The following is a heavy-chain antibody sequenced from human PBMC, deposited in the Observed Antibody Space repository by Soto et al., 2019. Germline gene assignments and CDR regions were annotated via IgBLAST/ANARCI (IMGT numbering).Heavy chain of an antibody. CDR3: AREAPLLWFGEFMNPFDY. V-gene: IGHV3-66*01. J-gene: IGHJ4*02. D-gene: IGHD3-10*01. CDR1: GFTVSSNY. Sequence: GGSLRLSCAASGFTVSSNYMSWVRQAPGKGLEWVSVIYSGGSTYYADSVKGRFTISRDNSKNTLYLQMNSLRAEDTAVYYCAREAPLLWFGEFMNPFDYWGQGTRVTVSS. CDR2: IYSGGST.